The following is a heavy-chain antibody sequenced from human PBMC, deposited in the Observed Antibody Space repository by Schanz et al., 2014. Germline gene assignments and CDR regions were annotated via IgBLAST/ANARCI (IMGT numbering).Heavy chain of an antibody. CDR2: LSGSGGST. J-gene: IGHJ6*04. CDR1: GFTVSSNH. CDR3: ARDFDDRRGYGSGYCLGDCMDV. D-gene: IGHD3-10*01. V-gene: IGHV3-23*04. Sequence: EVQLVESGGGLVQPGGSLRLSCAVSGFTVSSNHMSWVRQAPGKGLEWVSALSGSGGSTYYADSVKGRVTISRDNAKNSVSLQMRRLRVEDTAVYYCARDFDDRRGYGSGYCLGDCMDVWGKGTTVTVSP.